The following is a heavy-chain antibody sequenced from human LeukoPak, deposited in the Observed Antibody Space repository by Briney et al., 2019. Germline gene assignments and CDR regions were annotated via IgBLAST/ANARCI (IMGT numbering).Heavy chain of an antibody. D-gene: IGHD6-13*01. CDR3: ARGLASAGMGL. J-gene: IGHJ4*02. CDR1: GGSISSYY. Sequence: SETLSLTCTVSGGSISSYYWSWIRQLPGKGLEWIGYIYYSGSTNYNPSLKSRVTISVDTSKNQFSLKLSSVTAADTAVYYCARGLASAGMGLWGQGTLVTVSS. V-gene: IGHV4-59*01. CDR2: IYYSGST.